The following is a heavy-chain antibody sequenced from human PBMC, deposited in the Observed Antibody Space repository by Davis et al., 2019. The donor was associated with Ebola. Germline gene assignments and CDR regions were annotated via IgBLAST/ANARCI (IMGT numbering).Heavy chain of an antibody. V-gene: IGHV4-31*03. J-gene: IGHJ5*02. Sequence: SETLSLTCTVSGGSISSGGYYWSWIRQHPGKGLEWIGYIYYSGSTYYNPSLKSRVTISVDRSKNQFSLKLSSVTAADTAVYYCARALMITFGGVIEYNWFDPWGQGTLVTVSS. CDR1: GGSISSGGYY. D-gene: IGHD3-16*02. CDR3: ARALMITFGGVIEYNWFDP. CDR2: IYYSGST.